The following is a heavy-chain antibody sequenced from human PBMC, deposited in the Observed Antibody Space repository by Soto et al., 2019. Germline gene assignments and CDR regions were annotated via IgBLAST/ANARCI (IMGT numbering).Heavy chain of an antibody. CDR2: MNPNSGNT. V-gene: IGHV1-8*01. D-gene: IGHD5-12*01. CDR3: AATGSGYDYERGYYYYMDV. J-gene: IGHJ6*03. CDR1: GYTFTSYD. Sequence: QVQLVQSGAEVKKPGASVKVSCKASGYTFTSYDINWVRQATGQGLEWMGGMNPNSGNTGYAQKFQGRVTMTRNTSISTAYMELSSLRSEDTAVYYCAATGSGYDYERGYYYYMDVWGKGTTVTVSS.